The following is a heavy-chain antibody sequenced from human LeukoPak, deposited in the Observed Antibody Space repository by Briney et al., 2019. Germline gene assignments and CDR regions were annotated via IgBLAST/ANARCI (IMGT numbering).Heavy chain of an antibody. CDR1: GFIFRNYW. CDR2: INEDGSEK. V-gene: IGHV3-7*01. Sequence: PGGSLRLSCAVAGFIFRNYWMGWVRQAPGKGLEWVANINEDGSEKYYVDSVKGRFTISRDNAKNSLYLQMNILRAEDTAVFYCLSGPGHCGQGTLVTVSS. J-gene: IGHJ4*02. CDR3: LSGPGH.